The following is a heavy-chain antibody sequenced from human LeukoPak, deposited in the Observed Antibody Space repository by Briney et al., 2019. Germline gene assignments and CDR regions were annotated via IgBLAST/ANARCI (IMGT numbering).Heavy chain of an antibody. D-gene: IGHD2-21*02. CDR2: INHSGST. V-gene: IGHV4-34*01. CDR3: ARGLEFAYCGGDCYSHYFDY. J-gene: IGHJ4*02. CDR1: GGSFSGYY. Sequence: SETLSLTCAVSGGSFSGYYWSWIRQPPGKGLEWIGEINHSGSTNFNPSLKSRVTISVDTSKNQFSLKLSSVTAADTAVYYCARGLEFAYCGGDCYSHYFDYWGQGTLVTVSS.